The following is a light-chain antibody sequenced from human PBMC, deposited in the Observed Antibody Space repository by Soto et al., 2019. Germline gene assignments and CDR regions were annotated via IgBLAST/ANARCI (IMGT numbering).Light chain of an antibody. J-gene: IGKJ5*01. CDR1: QPVNNN. CDR3: QQYEKWPPSIT. V-gene: IGKV3-15*01. Sequence: IEMTQSPATLSASPGDRATLSCRASQPVNNNLAWYQQKPGQAPRLLIYGVSTRATGISARFSGGESVTEFTLTISSLQSEDFALYYCQQYEKWPPSITFGQGKRLEIK. CDR2: GVS.